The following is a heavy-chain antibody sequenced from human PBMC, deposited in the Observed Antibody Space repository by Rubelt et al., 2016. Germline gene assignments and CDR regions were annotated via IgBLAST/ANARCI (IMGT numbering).Heavy chain of an antibody. V-gene: IGHV1-46*01. CDR2: INPSGGST. CDR3: ARGPPNWDLEEF. Sequence: VQLVQSGAEVKKPGASVRVSCKASGYTLSNYYMHWVRQAPGQGLEWMGLINPSGGSTTYAPRFQGGVPMTRDTSTSPVYMEVTSLTSDDTAVYYCARGPPNWDLEEFWGQGTLVTVSS. J-gene: IGHJ4*02. D-gene: IGHD1-1*01. CDR1: GYTLSNYY.